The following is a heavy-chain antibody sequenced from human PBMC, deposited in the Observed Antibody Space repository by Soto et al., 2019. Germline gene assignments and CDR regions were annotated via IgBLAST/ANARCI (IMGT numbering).Heavy chain of an antibody. V-gene: IGHV3-23*01. D-gene: IGHD3-9*01. CDR3: ARDRYYDILTGYYSAVGY. CDR1: GFTFRSYA. J-gene: IGHJ4*02. Sequence: EVQLLESGGGLVQPGGSLRLSCAASGFTFRSYAMSWVRQAPGKGLEWVSAISGSGGSTYYVGSVKGRFTISRDNSKNTLYLQMTSLRAEDTAVYYCARDRYYDILTGYYSAVGYWGQGTLVTVSS. CDR2: ISGSGGST.